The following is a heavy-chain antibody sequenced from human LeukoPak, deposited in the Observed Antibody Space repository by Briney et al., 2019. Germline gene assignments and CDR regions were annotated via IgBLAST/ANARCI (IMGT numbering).Heavy chain of an antibody. CDR2: ISAYNGDT. CDR1: GYTFTSYG. Sequence: ASVRVSCKASGYTFTSYGISWVRQAPGQGLEWMGWISAYNGDTNYAQKLQGRVTMTTDTSTSTAYMELRSLRSDDTAVYYCARARLLRDAFDIWGQGTMVTVSS. D-gene: IGHD3-22*01. CDR3: ARARLLRDAFDI. V-gene: IGHV1-18*01. J-gene: IGHJ3*02.